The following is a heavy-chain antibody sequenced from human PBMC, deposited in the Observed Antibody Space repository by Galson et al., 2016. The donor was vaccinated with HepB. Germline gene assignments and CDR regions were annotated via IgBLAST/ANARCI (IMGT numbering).Heavy chain of an antibody. V-gene: IGHV1-69*13. J-gene: IGHJ4*02. CDR1: GDTFSSYG. CDR2: IIPIFGTA. Sequence: SVKVSCKASGDTFSSYGISWVRQAPGQGLEWMGGIIPIFGTASYAQKFQGRVTITADESTSTAYMELSSLRSEDTAVYYCARAWNDGGFDYWGQGTLVTVSS. CDR3: ARAWNDGGFDY. D-gene: IGHD1-1*01.